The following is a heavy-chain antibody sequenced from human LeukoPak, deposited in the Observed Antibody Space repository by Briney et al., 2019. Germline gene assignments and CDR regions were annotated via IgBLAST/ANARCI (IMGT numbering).Heavy chain of an antibody. J-gene: IGHJ3*02. D-gene: IGHD4-17*01. CDR3: ARGLGCGEYLVPFDI. Sequence: SETLSLTCTVSGGSIGSYYWSWIRQPPGKGLEWIGYIYYSGSTNYNPSLKSRVTISVDTSKNQFSLKLSSVTAADTAVYYCARGLGCGEYLVPFDIWGQGTLVTVSS. V-gene: IGHV4-59*01. CDR2: IYYSGST. CDR1: GGSIGSYY.